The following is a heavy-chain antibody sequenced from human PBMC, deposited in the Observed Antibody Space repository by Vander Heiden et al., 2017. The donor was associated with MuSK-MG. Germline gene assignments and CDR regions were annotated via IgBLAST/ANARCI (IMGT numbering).Heavy chain of an antibody. V-gene: IGHV3-53*01. CDR1: GFTVSSNY. CDR3: ARPRGYSYGRGGYYGMDV. CDR2: IYSGGST. J-gene: IGHJ6*02. D-gene: IGHD5-18*01. Sequence: EVQLVESGGGLIQPGGSLRLSCAASGFTVSSNYMSWVRQAPGKGLEWVSVIYSGGSTYYADSVKGRFTISRDNSKNTLYLQMNSLRAEDTAVYYCARPRGYSYGRGGYYGMDVWGQGTTVTVSS.